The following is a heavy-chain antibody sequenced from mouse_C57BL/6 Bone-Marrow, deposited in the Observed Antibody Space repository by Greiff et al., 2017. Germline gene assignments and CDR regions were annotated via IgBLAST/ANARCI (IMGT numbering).Heavy chain of an antibody. V-gene: IGHV1-26*01. Sequence: VQLQQSGPELVKPGASVKISCKASGYTFTDYYMNWVKQSHGKSLEWIGDINPNNGGTSYNQKFKGKATLTVDKSSSTAYMELRSLTSEDSAVYYCAPTVAWYFDVGGTGTTVTVSA. J-gene: IGHJ1*03. CDR1: GYTFTDYY. CDR3: APTVAWYFDV. D-gene: IGHD1-1*01. CDR2: INPNNGGT.